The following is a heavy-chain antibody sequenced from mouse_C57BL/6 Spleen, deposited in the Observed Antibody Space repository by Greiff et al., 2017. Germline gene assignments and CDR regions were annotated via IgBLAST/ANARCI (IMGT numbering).Heavy chain of an antibody. D-gene: IGHD1-1*02. CDR2: ISNGGGST. Sequence: EVQRVESGGGLVQPGGSLTLSCAASGFTFSDYYMYWVRQTPEKRLEWVAYISNGGGSTYYPDTVKGRFTISRDNAKNTLYLQMSRLKSEDTAMXYCASVYGYLDYWGQGTTLPVAS. J-gene: IGHJ2*01. V-gene: IGHV5-12*01. CDR3: ASVYGYLDY. CDR1: GFTFSDYY.